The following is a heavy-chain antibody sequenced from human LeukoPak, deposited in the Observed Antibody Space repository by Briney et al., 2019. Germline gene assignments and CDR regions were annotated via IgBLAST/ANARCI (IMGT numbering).Heavy chain of an antibody. V-gene: IGHV4-4*07. Sequence: PSETLSLTCTVSGGSISSYYWSWIRQPVGKGLEWIGRIYTSGSTNYNPSLKSRVTMSVDTSKNQFSLKLSSVTAADTAVYYCARDRPPSSGGPRLFDYWGQGTLVTVSS. CDR3: ARDRPPSSGGPRLFDY. D-gene: IGHD6-19*01. CDR1: GGSISSYY. CDR2: IYTSGST. J-gene: IGHJ4*02.